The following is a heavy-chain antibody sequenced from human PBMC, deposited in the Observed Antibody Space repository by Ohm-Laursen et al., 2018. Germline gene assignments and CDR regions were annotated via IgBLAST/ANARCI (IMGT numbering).Heavy chain of an antibody. D-gene: IGHD2-8*01. CDR2: IYYSGRT. CDR1: GGSTSSYY. V-gene: IGHV4-59*12. Sequence: SETLSLTCTVSGGSTSSYYWSWVRQPPGKGLEWIGHIYYSGRTNYNPSLKSRVTVSVDTSNKQFSLKVTAVTAADTAVYYCVRESKINNGDGYHLDYWGQGILVTVSS. CDR3: VRESKINNGDGYHLDY. J-gene: IGHJ4*02.